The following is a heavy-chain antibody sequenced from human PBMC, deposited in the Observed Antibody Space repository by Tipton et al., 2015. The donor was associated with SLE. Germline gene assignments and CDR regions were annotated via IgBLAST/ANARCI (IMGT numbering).Heavy chain of an antibody. D-gene: IGHD4-17*01. V-gene: IGHV4-59*12. CDR2: IQYRENT. CDR1: GGSIGSSY. J-gene: IGHJ4*02. CDR3: ARGGNTVIKY. Sequence: TLSLTCTVSGGSIGSSYWSWIRQSPGKGLEWIGYIQYRENTDFNPSLKSRVTMSIDTSKNQFSLRLRSVTAADTAVYYCARGGNTVIKYWGQGTLVTVSS.